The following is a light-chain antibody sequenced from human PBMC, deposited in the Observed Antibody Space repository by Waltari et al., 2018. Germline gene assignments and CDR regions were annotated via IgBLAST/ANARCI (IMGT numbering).Light chain of an antibody. V-gene: IGLV3-19*01. Sequence: SSALTLVPPVPVAFGQTVRIACQGDSLSTSYASWYQLKPGQGPVPVIFCTVKRPAASPYRISGCSSVTTSALTVTGAQAEDEADYYCCSRNGRANQVVFAGGTKVTVL. CDR3: CSRNGRANQVV. CDR1: SLSTSY. J-gene: IGLJ3*02. CDR2: CTV.